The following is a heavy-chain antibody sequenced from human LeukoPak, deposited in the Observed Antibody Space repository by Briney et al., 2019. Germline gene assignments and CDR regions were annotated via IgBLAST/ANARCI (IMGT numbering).Heavy chain of an antibody. CDR3: ERDRLVVINIVYY. D-gene: IGHD3-22*01. Sequence: GASVKVTCKSSGYTFTRYYLHWVRQAPGQGLAWMGCSNPNSGGTNYVQKLQGRVIMTRDTSISTAYVELSSLRSDDTAVYYCERDRLVVINIVYYWGRGTLVTVSS. CDR2: SNPNSGGT. V-gene: IGHV1-2*02. CDR1: GYTFTRYY. J-gene: IGHJ4*02.